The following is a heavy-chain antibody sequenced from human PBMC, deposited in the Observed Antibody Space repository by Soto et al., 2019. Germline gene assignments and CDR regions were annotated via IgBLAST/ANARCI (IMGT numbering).Heavy chain of an antibody. CDR3: ARVYYYFDSSGYYYISDC. CDR2: IYYIGST. Sequence: SETLSLTCTVSGGSISSYYWSWIRQPPGKGLEWIGYIYYIGSTNYNPPLKSRCTISVDTSKTQFSLKLSSVTAADTAVYYCARVYYYFDSSGYYYISDCWGQGTLVTVSS. CDR1: GGSISSYY. D-gene: IGHD3-22*01. J-gene: IGHJ4*02. V-gene: IGHV4-59*01.